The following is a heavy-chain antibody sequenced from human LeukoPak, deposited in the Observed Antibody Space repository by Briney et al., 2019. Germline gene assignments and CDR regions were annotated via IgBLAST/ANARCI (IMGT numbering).Heavy chain of an antibody. CDR1: GFTFSSSS. Sequence: GGSLRLSCAASGFTFSSSSMNWVRQAPGKGLEWVSAISGSSGSTYYADSVKGRFTISRDNSKNTLYLQMNSLRAEDTALYYCAKDSSRISSGCDYWGQGTPVTVSS. V-gene: IGHV3-23*01. CDR3: AKDSSRISSGCDY. D-gene: IGHD6-19*01. CDR2: ISGSSGST. J-gene: IGHJ4*02.